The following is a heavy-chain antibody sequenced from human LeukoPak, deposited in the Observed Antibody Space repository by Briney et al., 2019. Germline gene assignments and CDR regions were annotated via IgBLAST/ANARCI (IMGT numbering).Heavy chain of an antibody. CDR2: ISANSGDT. J-gene: IGHJ4*02. V-gene: IGHV1-18*01. CDR1: GYTFSSHG. D-gene: IGHD3-9*01. Sequence: ASVKVSCKTAGYTFSSHGISWVRQAPGQGLEWMGWISANSGDTKFAQEFQGRVTITTETSTNTAYMELRSLRFDDTAIYYCARDKRYAFDNWGQGTLVSVSS. CDR3: ARDKRYAFDN.